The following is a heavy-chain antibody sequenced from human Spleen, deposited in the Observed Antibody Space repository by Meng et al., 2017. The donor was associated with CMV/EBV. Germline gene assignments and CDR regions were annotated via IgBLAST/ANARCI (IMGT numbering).Heavy chain of an antibody. Sequence: GGSLRLSCAASGFTFSSYWMHWVRQAPGKGLEWVSSISSSSSYIYYADSVKGRFTISRDNAKNSLYLQMNSLRAEDTAVYYCARDKTGSSSHNSMDVWGQGTTVTVSS. D-gene: IGHD6-6*01. CDR2: ISSSSSYI. V-gene: IGHV3-21*01. CDR1: GFTFSSYW. CDR3: ARDKTGSSSHNSMDV. J-gene: IGHJ6*02.